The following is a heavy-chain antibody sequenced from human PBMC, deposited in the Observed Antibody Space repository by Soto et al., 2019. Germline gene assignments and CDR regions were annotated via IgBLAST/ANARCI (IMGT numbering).Heavy chain of an antibody. CDR2: INPSGGST. V-gene: IGHV1-46*01. Sequence: ASVKVSCKASGYTFTSYYMHWVRQAPGQGLEWMGIINPSGGSTSYAQKFQGRVTMTRDTSTSTVYMELSSPRSEDTAVYYCATKSYYDFWSGYYYYGMDVWGQGTTVTVSS. CDR1: GYTFTSYY. J-gene: IGHJ6*02. CDR3: ATKSYYDFWSGYYYYGMDV. D-gene: IGHD3-3*01.